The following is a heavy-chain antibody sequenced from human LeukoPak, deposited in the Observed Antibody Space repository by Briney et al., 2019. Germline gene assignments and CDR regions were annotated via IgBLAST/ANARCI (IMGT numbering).Heavy chain of an antibody. J-gene: IGHJ4*02. D-gene: IGHD3-16*01. Sequence: GGSLRLSCAASGFTFSTSWMSWVRQAPGKGLEWVVNIKEDGSEKWYMDSVKGRFTISRDNAKNSLYLQMNSLRAEDTAVFYCAEGDYFDYWGQGTLVTVSS. CDR2: IKEDGSEK. V-gene: IGHV3-7*01. CDR1: GFTFSTSW. CDR3: AEGDYFDY.